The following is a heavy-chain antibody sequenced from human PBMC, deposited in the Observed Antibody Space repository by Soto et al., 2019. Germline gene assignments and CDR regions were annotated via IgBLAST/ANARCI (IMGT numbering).Heavy chain of an antibody. V-gene: IGHV3-74*01. D-gene: IGHD3-22*01. CDR1: GFTFSSYW. CDR2: LKSDGSGT. Sequence: EVQLVESGGGLVQPGGSLRLFCAASGFTFSSYWMHWVRQAPGKGLVWVSRLKSDGSGTTYADSVKGRLTISRDTAKNTLDLQMNSLRAEDTAVYYCVRGDGDYYDGNGYLGRHWGQGTLVTVSS. J-gene: IGHJ4*02. CDR3: VRGDGDYYDGNGYLGRH.